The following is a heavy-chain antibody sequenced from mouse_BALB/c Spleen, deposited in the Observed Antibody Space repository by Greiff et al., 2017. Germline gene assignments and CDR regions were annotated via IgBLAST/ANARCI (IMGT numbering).Heavy chain of an antibody. J-gene: IGHJ3*01. CDR2: INPSTGYT. CDR1: GYTFSSYW. D-gene: IGHD2-12*01. Sequence: VQLVESGAELVKPGASVKMSCKASGYTFSSYWMHWVKQRPGQGLEWIGYINPSTGYTDYNQKFKDKATLTEDKSSSTAYMQLSSLTSEDSAVYYRARGSYDPWFAYWGQGTLVTVSA. CDR3: ARGSYDPWFAY. V-gene: IGHV1S26*01.